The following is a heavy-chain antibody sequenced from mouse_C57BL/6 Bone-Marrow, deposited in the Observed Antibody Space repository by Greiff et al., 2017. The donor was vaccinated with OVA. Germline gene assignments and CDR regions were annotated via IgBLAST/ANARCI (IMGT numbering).Heavy chain of an antibody. J-gene: IGHJ4*01. CDR2: ISSGSSTI. V-gene: IGHV5-17*01. Sequence: EVQLVESGGGLVKPGGSLKLSCAASGFTFSDYGMHWVRQAPEKGLAWVAYISSGSSTIYYADTVKGRFTISRDNAKNTLFLQMTSLRSEDTAMYYCARMYGYDGGGYAMDYWGQGTSVTVSS. CDR3: ARMYGYDGGGYAMDY. D-gene: IGHD2-2*01. CDR1: GFTFSDYG.